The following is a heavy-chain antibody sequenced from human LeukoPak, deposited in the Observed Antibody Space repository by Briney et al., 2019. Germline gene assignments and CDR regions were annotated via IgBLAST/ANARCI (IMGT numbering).Heavy chain of an antibody. V-gene: IGHV3-11*06. CDR2: ISGSGHDI. CDR1: GFTFSDSY. CDR3: TRDPRHFDS. Sequence: GGSLRLSCAASGFTFSDSYMTWVRQAPGKGVEWVAYISGSGHDINYADSVKGRFTISRDNAKNSLYLQMSSLRVEDTAVYYCTRDPRHFDSWGQGTLVTSPQ. J-gene: IGHJ5*01. D-gene: IGHD6-6*01.